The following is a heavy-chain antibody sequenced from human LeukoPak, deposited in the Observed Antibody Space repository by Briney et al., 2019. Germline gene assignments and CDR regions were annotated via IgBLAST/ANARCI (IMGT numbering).Heavy chain of an antibody. CDR2: ISSSGSTI. J-gene: IGHJ4*02. V-gene: IGHV3-11*01. Sequence: GGSLRLSCAASGFTFSDYYMSWIRQAPGKGLEWVSYISSSGSTIYYADSVKGRFTISRDNAKNSLYLQMNSLRAEDTAVYYGARDRLRIFGVVTDVFDYWGQGTLVTVSS. CDR3: ARDRLRIFGVVTDVFDY. D-gene: IGHD3-3*01. CDR1: GFTFSDYY.